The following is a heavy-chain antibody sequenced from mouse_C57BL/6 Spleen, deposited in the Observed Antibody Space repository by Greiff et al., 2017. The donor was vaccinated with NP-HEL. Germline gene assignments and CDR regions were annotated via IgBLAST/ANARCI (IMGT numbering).Heavy chain of an antibody. V-gene: IGHV1-69*01. CDR3: ARCENFDV. J-gene: IGHJ1*03. CDR2: IDPSDSYT. CDR1: GYTFTSYW. Sequence: VQLQQSGAELVMPGASVKLSCKASGYTFTSYWMHWVKQRPGQGLEWIGEIDPSDSYTNYNQKFKGKSTLTVDKSSSTAYMQLSSLTSEDSAVYYCARCENFDVWGTGTTVTVSS.